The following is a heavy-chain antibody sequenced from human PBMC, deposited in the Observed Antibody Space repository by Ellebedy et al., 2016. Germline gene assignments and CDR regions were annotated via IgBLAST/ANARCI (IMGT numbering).Heavy chain of an antibody. CDR1: GFTFSNFF. V-gene: IGHV3-23*01. D-gene: IGHD4-17*01. J-gene: IGHJ4*02. Sequence: GESLKISCVASGFTFSNFFMSWVRQAPGRGLEWISTISGDGDNTFSADSVKGRFTISRDNSRNTLYLQMDSLRAADTAVYYCYYGHYSGYWGQGTLVTVSS. CDR3: YYGHYSGY. CDR2: ISGDGDNT.